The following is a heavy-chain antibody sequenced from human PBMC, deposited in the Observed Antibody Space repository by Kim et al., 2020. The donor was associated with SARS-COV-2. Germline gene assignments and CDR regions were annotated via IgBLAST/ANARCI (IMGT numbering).Heavy chain of an antibody. D-gene: IGHD4-4*01. CDR1: AFTVSNNY. V-gene: IGHV3-53*01. Sequence: GGSLRLSCAASAFTVSNNYMTWVRQAPGKGLEWVSVIYSGGNTYYADSVKGRFTISRDNSKNTLYLQMNSLRAEDTAVYYCARGPGSNNAFDIWGQGTMVTVSS. CDR3: ARGPGSNNAFDI. CDR2: IYSGGNT. J-gene: IGHJ3*02.